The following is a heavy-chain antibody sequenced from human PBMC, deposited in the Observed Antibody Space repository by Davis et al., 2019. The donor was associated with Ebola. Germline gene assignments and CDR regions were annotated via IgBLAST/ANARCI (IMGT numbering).Heavy chain of an antibody. D-gene: IGHD6-19*01. V-gene: IGHV5-10-1*01. CDR2: IDPSDSYT. J-gene: IGHJ4*02. Sequence: KVSCKGSGYSFTNYWITWVRQMPGKGLEWMGRIDPSDSYTKYSPSFQGHVTISADKSISTAYVQWSSLKASDTAMYYCARQSGYSSGWKDYWGQGTLVTVSS. CDR1: GYSFTNYW. CDR3: ARQSGYSSGWKDY.